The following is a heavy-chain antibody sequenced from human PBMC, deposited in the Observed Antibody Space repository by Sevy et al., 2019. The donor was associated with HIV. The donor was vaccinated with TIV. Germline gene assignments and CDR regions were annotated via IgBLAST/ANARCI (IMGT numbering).Heavy chain of an antibody. Sequence: SETLSLTCTVSGGSISSYYWSWIRQPPGKGLEWIGYIYYSGSTNYNPSLKSRVTISVDTSTNQFSLKLSSVTAADTAVYYGAGAGGGLRFLEWSYYYYYGMDVWGQGTTVTVSS. D-gene: IGHD3-3*01. CDR3: AGAGGGLRFLEWSYYYYYGMDV. J-gene: IGHJ6*02. CDR2: IYYSGST. V-gene: IGHV4-59*01. CDR1: GGSISSYY.